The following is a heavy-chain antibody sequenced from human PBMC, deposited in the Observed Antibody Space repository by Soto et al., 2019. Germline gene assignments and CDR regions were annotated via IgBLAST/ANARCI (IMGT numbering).Heavy chain of an antibody. Sequence: EVQLLESGGGLVQPGGSLRLSCAASGFTFSSYGMTWVRQAPGKGLEWVSFSSATGAGTYYADSAKGRFTISGDNSNNTLYLQMTRRRPDDTAVYYCAKDRQAGGNYGLFADFWGQGALVIVSS. D-gene: IGHD1-7*01. CDR2: SSATGAGT. J-gene: IGHJ4*02. CDR3: AKDRQAGGNYGLFADF. V-gene: IGHV3-23*01. CDR1: GFTFSSYG.